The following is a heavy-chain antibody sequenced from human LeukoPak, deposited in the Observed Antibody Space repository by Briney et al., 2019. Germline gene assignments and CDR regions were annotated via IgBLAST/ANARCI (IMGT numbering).Heavy chain of an antibody. V-gene: IGHV3-21*01. CDR2: ISSSSTYI. Sequence: PGGSLRLSCAASGFTFSSYSMNWVRQAPGKGLEWVSSISSSSTYIYYADSVKGRFTISRDNAKNSLYLQMNSLRAEDTAVYYCARGCTGDSCYLFDYWGQGTLVTVSS. J-gene: IGHJ4*02. CDR1: GFTFSSYS. CDR3: ARGCTGDSCYLFDY. D-gene: IGHD2-15*01.